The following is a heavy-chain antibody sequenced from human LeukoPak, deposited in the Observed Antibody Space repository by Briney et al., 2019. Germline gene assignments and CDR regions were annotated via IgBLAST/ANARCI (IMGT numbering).Heavy chain of an antibody. J-gene: IGHJ4*02. CDR2: ISAYNGNT. CDR1: GYTFTSYG. CDR3: ARDRYNWNALGSPFDY. Sequence: ASVKVSCKASGYTFTSYGISWVRQAPGQGLEWMGWISAYNGNTNYAQKLQGRVTMTTDTSTSTAYMELRSLRSDDTAVYYCARDRYNWNALGSPFDYWGQGTLATVSS. D-gene: IGHD1-1*01. V-gene: IGHV1-18*04.